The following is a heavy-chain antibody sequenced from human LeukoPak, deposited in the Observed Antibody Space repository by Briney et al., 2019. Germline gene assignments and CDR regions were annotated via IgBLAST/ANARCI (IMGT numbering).Heavy chain of an antibody. V-gene: IGHV1-69*05. CDR1: GGTFSSYA. CDR3: ARGITYYYDSSGYYFVAFDI. J-gene: IGHJ3*02. D-gene: IGHD3-22*01. Sequence: ASVKVSCKASGGTFSSYAISWVRQAPGQGLEWMGGIIPIFGTANYAQKFQGRVTMTTDTSTSTAYMELRSLRSDDTAVYYCARGITYYYDSSGYYFVAFDIWGQGTMVTVSS. CDR2: IIPIFGTA.